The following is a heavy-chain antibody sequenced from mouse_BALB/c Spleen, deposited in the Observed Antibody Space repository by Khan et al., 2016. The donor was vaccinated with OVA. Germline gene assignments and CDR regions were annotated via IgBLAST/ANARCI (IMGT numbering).Heavy chain of an antibody. CDR3: ARSGGNFHWYFDV. D-gene: IGHD2-1*01. Sequence: VQLKESGGGLVQPGGSRKLSCAASGFTISTYGMHWVRQAPEKGLEWVAYISSGSSTIYYVDTVKGRFTISRDNPKSTLFLQMTSLGSEDTAMYYCARSGGNFHWYFDVWVAGTSVTVSS. CDR1: GFTISTYG. V-gene: IGHV5-17*02. CDR2: ISSGSSTI. J-gene: IGHJ1*01.